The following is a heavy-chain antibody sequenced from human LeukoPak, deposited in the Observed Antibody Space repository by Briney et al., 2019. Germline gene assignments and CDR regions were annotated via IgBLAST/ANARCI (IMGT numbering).Heavy chain of an antibody. CDR1: GFTFSRLA. Sequence: GGSLRLSCAASGFTFSRLAMTWVRQAPGKGLEWVSTISASGPYYADAVRGRFTISRDNSKNTLYLQMNNLRAEDTAVYYCARDRTPVVVPATTFDYWGQGTLVTVSS. CDR2: ISASGP. J-gene: IGHJ4*02. CDR3: ARDRTPVVVPATTFDY. V-gene: IGHV3-23*01. D-gene: IGHD2-2*01.